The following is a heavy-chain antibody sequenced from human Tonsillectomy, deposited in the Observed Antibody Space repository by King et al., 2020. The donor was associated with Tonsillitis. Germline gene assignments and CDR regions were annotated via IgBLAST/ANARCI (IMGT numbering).Heavy chain of an antibody. CDR3: ARDSTNYYDCSEGWFDP. CDR2: IIPILGIA. Sequence: QLVQSGAEVKKPGYSVKVSCKASGGTFSSYAISWVRQAPGQGLEWMGRIIPILGIANYAQKFQGRVTITADKSTSTAYMELSSLRSEDTAVYYCARDSTNYYDCSEGWFDPWGQGTLVTASS. V-gene: IGHV1-69*09. D-gene: IGHD3-22*01. J-gene: IGHJ5*02. CDR1: GGTFSSYA.